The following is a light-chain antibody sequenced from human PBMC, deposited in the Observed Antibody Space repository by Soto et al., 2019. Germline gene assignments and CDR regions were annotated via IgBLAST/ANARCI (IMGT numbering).Light chain of an antibody. V-gene: IGKV1D-16*01. CDR1: QNISSC. Sequence: DIQITLSPSSLSASVGDRVTITCRASQNISSCLAWYQQRPEKAPKSLIYGASSLQSGVPSRFNGSGSGTDFTLTITNLQPEDFATYYCQQYDKFPITFGQGTRLEIK. J-gene: IGKJ5*01. CDR3: QQYDKFPIT. CDR2: GAS.